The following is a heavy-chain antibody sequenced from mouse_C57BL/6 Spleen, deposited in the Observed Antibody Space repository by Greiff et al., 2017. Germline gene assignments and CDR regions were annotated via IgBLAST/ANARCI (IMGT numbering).Heavy chain of an antibody. D-gene: IGHD2-3*01. CDR3: ARVDRWLLPNWYFDV. CDR2: ISYDGSN. Sequence: ESGPGLVKPSQSLSLTCSVTGYSITSGYYWNWIRQFPGNKLEWMGYISYDGSNNSNPSLKNRISITRDTSKNQFFLKLNSVTTEDTATYYCARVDRWLLPNWYFDVWGTGTTVTVSS. CDR1: GYSITSGYY. V-gene: IGHV3-6*01. J-gene: IGHJ1*03.